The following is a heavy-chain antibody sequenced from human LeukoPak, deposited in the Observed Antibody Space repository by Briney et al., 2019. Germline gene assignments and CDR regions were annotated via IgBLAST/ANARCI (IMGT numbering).Heavy chain of an antibody. D-gene: IGHD3-3*01. J-gene: IGHJ3*02. CDR3: AKELRFLEWLGSRDAFDI. Sequence: SVKVSCKASGGTFSSYAISWVRQAPGQGLEWMGGIIPIFGTANYAQKFQGRVTITTDESTSTAYMELSSLRSEDAAVYYCAKELRFLEWLGSRDAFDIWGQGTMVTASS. V-gene: IGHV1-69*05. CDR2: IIPIFGTA. CDR1: GGTFSSYA.